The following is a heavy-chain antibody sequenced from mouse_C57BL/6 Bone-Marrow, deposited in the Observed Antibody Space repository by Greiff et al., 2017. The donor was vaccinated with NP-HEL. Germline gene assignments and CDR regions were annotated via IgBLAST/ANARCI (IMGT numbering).Heavy chain of an antibody. CDR2: INPNNGGT. V-gene: IGHV1-18*01. D-gene: IGHD2-4*01. CDR3: ARFDYVWFAY. Sequence: VQLKESGPELVKPGASVKIPCKASGYTFTDYNMDWVKQSHGKSLEWIGDINPNNGGTIYNQKFKGKATLTVDKSSSTAYMELRSLTSEDTAVYYCARFDYVWFAYWGQGTLVTVSA. J-gene: IGHJ3*01. CDR1: GYTFTDYN.